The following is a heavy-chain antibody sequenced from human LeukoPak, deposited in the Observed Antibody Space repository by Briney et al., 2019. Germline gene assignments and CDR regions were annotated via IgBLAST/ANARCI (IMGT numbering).Heavy chain of an antibody. D-gene: IGHD2-15*01. Sequence: PGGSLRLSCAASGFTFNNYAMSWVRQAPGKGLEWVSAISSSGDITFYADSVKGRFTISRDNSRYTLYLQMNSLRAEDAAVYYCAKDLVVVVAATPGGYYFDYWGQGTLVTVSS. V-gene: IGHV3-23*01. CDR1: GFTFNNYA. CDR3: AKDLVVVVAATPGGYYFDY. J-gene: IGHJ4*02. CDR2: ISSSGDIT.